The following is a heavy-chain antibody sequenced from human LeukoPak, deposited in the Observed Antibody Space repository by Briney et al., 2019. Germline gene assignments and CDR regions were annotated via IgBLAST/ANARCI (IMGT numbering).Heavy chain of an antibody. Sequence: SETLSLTCAVYGGSFSGYYWSWIRQPPGKGLEWIGEINHSGSTNYTPSLKSRVTISVDTSKNQFSLKLSSVTAADTAVYYCASGSVVTAMGYWGQGTLVTVSS. CDR1: GGSFSGYY. J-gene: IGHJ4*02. CDR2: INHSGST. V-gene: IGHV4-34*01. CDR3: ASGSVVTAMGY. D-gene: IGHD2-21*02.